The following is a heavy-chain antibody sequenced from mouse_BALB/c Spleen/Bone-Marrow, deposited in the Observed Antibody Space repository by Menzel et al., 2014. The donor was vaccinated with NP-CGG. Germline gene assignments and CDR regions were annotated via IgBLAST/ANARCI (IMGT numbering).Heavy chain of an antibody. CDR3: ARQVRLFYAMDY. Sequence: QVHVKQSGPELVKPGASVKISCKASGYTFXDYYINWVKQKPGQGLEWIGWIYPGSGNTKYNEKFKGKATLTVDTSSSTAYMQLSSLTSEDTAVYFCARQVRLFYAMDYWGQGTSVTVSS. D-gene: IGHD2-14*01. CDR2: IYPGSGNT. CDR1: GYTFXDYY. V-gene: IGHV1-84*02. J-gene: IGHJ4*01.